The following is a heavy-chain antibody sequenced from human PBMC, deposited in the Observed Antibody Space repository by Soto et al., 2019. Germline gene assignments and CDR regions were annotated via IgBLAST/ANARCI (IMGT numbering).Heavy chain of an antibody. CDR1: RYTFTSYD. V-gene: IGHV1-2*02. Sequence: ASVKVSCKASRYTFTSYDVFWVRQSPGQGLEWMGWIKTDSGDTQYSEIFQGRVTMTRDTSISTAYMELNNLVSDDTAVYYCARGSSTYLNEVIFDPWGQGTLVTVSS. CDR2: IKTDSGDT. J-gene: IGHJ5*02. CDR3: ARGSSTYLNEVIFDP. D-gene: IGHD2-2*01.